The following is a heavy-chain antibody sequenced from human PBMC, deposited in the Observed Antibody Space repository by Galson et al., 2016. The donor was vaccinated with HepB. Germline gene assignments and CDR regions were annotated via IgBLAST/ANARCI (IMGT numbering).Heavy chain of an antibody. Sequence: PALVKPTQTLTLTCNFSGFSLSTSGVGVGWIRQPPGKALEWLALIYWDDDKRYSPSLKSRVTITKDTSKNQVVLTMTNMDPADTATYYCAHRPGGYVSGWFDPWGQGTLVTVSS. D-gene: IGHD3-22*01. CDR2: IYWDDDK. CDR3: AHRPGGYVSGWFDP. CDR1: GFSLSTSGVG. V-gene: IGHV2-5*02. J-gene: IGHJ5*02.